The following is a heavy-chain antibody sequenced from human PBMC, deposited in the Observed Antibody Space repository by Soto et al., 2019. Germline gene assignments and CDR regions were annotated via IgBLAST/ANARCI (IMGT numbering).Heavy chain of an antibody. V-gene: IGHV3-48*01. CDR1: GFTFNDYS. CDR3: AKDQGSSWYEIDY. CDR2: ISSSSSTI. J-gene: IGHJ4*02. Sequence: SLRLSCAASGFTFNDYSMNWVRQAPGKGLEWVSYISSSSSTIYYADSVKGRFTISRDNAKNSLYLQMNSLRAEDTAVYYCAKDQGSSWYEIDYWGQGTLVTVSS. D-gene: IGHD6-13*01.